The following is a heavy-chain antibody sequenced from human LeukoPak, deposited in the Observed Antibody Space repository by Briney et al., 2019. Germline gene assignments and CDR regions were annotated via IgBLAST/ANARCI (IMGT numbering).Heavy chain of an antibody. Sequence: GGSLRLSCAASGFTFSRYAMSWVRQAPGKGLEWVSGISDSGGSTYYADSVKGRFTISRDNYRNTLYLKMNSRRAEDTAVYYCATTDYGDYFSDYWGQGTLVTVSS. CDR1: GFTFSRYA. D-gene: IGHD4-17*01. CDR2: ISDSGGST. CDR3: ATTDYGDYFSDY. J-gene: IGHJ4*02. V-gene: IGHV3-23*01.